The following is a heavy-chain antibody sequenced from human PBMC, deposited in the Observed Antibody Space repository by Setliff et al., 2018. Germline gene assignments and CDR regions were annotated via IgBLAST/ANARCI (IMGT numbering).Heavy chain of an antibody. J-gene: IGHJ6*03. CDR2: INTKTGYP. Sequence: ASVKVSCKASGYSFTNYAINWVRQARGQGLEWMGWINTKTGYPVYAQGFTGRFVFSLDTSVSTAYLQIRSLMAEDTAVYYCARASRFGTIRYRGDYYMDVWGKGTTVTVSS. CDR1: GYSFTNYA. CDR3: ARASRFGTIRYRGDYYMDV. V-gene: IGHV7-4-1*02. D-gene: IGHD3-10*01.